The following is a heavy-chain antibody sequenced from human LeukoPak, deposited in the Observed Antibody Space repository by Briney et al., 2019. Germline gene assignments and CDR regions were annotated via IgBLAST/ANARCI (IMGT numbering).Heavy chain of an antibody. D-gene: IGHD1-26*01. CDR3: AKDLSTWERTFHFDY. CDR1: GFTFSSYA. CDR2: ISGSGGST. J-gene: IGHJ4*02. Sequence: GGSLRLSCAASGFTFSSYAMGWVRQDPGKGLEWVSAISGSGGSTYYADSVKGRFTISRDNSENTLYLQMNSLRAEDTAVYYCAKDLSTWERTFHFDYWGQGTLVTVSS. V-gene: IGHV3-23*01.